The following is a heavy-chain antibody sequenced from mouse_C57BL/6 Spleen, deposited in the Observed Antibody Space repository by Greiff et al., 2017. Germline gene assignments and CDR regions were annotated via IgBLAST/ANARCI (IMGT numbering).Heavy chain of an antibody. Sequence: VQLQQSGTVLARPGASVKMSCKTSGYTFTSYWMHWIKQRPGQGLEWIGALYPGNSDTSSNQQFRGKAKLTAVTSASTAYMELSSLTNEDSAVYYCTREALDSSGSYDWGQGTTLTVSS. CDR1: GYTFTSYW. J-gene: IGHJ2*01. V-gene: IGHV1-5*01. CDR3: TREALDSSGSYD. D-gene: IGHD3-2*02. CDR2: LYPGNSDT.